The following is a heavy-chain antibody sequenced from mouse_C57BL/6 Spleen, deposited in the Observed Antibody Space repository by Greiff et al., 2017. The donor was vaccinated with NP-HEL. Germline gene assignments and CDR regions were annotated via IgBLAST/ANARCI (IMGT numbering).Heavy chain of an antibody. Sequence: EVHLVESGGGLVKPGGSLKLSCAASGFTFSDYGMHWVRQAPEKGLEWVAYISSCSSTIYYADTVKGRFTISRDNAKNTLFLQMTSLRSEDTAMYYCARRHYDYAMDYWGQGTSVTVSS. CDR2: ISSCSSTI. CDR1: GFTFSDYG. J-gene: IGHJ4*01. CDR3: ARRHYDYAMDY. D-gene: IGHD1-1*02. V-gene: IGHV5-17*01.